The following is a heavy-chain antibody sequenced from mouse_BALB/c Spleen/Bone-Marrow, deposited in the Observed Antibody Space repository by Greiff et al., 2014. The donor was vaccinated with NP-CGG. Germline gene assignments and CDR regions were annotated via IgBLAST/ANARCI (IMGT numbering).Heavy chain of an antibody. CDR2: ISNLAYSI. CDR1: GFTFGDYG. J-gene: IGHJ4*01. Sequence: DVKLQESGGGLVQPGGSRKLSCAASGFTFGDYGMAWVRQAPGKGPEWVAFISNLAYSIYYADTVTGRFTISRENAKNTLYLEMSSLRSEDTAMYYCAREGGAMDYWGQGTSVTVSS. CDR3: AREGGAMDY. V-gene: IGHV5-15*02.